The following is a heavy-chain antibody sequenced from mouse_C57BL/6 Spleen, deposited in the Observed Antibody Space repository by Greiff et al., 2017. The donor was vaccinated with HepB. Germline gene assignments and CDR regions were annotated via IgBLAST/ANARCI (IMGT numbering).Heavy chain of an antibody. CDR2: IYPRDGST. D-gene: IGHD1-1*01. J-gene: IGHJ1*03. CDR3: ASYGSSWYFDV. CDR1: GYTFTSYD. Sequence: QVQLKQSGPELVKPGASVKLSCKASGYTFTSYDINRVKQRPGQGLEWIGWIYPRDGSTKYNEKFKGKATLTVDTSSSTAYMQLHSLTSEDSAVYFCASYGSSWYFDVWGTGTTVTVSS. V-gene: IGHV1-85*01.